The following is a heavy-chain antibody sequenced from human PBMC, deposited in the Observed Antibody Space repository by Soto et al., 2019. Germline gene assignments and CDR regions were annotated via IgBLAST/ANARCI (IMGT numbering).Heavy chain of an antibody. CDR1: GGSISSYY. V-gene: IGHV4-59*01. CDR2: IYYSGST. Sequence: PSETLSLTCTVSGGSISSYYWSWIRQPPGKGLEWIGYIYYSGSTNYNPSLKSRVTISVDTSKNQFSLKLSSVTAADTAVYYCARVDEGYCSGGSCYYFDYWGQGTLVTVSS. J-gene: IGHJ4*02. D-gene: IGHD2-15*01. CDR3: ARVDEGYCSGGSCYYFDY.